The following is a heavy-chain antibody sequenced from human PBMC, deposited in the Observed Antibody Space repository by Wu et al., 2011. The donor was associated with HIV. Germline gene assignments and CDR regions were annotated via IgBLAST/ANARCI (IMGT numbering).Heavy chain of an antibody. V-gene: IGHV1-18*01. CDR2: ISAYNGDT. CDR1: GYTFTNYA. D-gene: IGHD6-6*01. Sequence: QVQLVQSGAEVKKPGASVKVSCKASGYTFTNYAIHWVRQAPGQGLEWMGWISAYNGDTNYAQKLQDRVTMTTDTSTSTAYMELRSLRSDDTAVYYCARDGSSAQLDLYYNHMDVVGEGTDGHRLL. J-gene: IGHJ6*03. CDR3: ARDGSSAQLDLYYNHMDV.